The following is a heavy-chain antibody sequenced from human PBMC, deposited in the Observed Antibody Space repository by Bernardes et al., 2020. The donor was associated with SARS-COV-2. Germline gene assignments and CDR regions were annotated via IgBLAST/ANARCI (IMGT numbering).Heavy chain of an antibody. D-gene: IGHD3-3*01. V-gene: IGHV3-43*01. Sequence: GGLRLDCAASGFTFEDYTMHWVRQVPGKGLEWVSLVSWDGSTTNYADSVKGRFIISRDSSRNTVHLQMDSLRKEDTALYYCATERQSLTVFGVGHDAFDFWGQGTMVTVSS. CDR2: VSWDGSTT. CDR3: ATERQSLTVFGVGHDAFDF. CDR1: GFTFEDYT. J-gene: IGHJ3*01.